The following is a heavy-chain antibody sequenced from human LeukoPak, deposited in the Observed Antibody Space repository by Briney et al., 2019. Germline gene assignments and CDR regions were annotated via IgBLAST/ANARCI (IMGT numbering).Heavy chain of an antibody. V-gene: IGHV3-30*05. J-gene: IGHJ4*02. CDR2: ISYDGSNK. Sequence: GGSLRLSCAASGFTFSSYGMHWVRQAPGKGLEWVAVISYDGSNKYYADSVKGRFTISRDNSKNTLYLQMNSLRAEDTAVYYCARDGGRGYSYVVGVDYWGQGTLVTVSS. CDR3: ARDGGRGYSYVVGVDY. D-gene: IGHD5-18*01. CDR1: GFTFSSYG.